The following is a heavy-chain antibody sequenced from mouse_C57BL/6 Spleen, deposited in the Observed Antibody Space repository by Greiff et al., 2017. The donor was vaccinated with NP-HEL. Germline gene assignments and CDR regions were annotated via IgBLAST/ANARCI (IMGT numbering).Heavy chain of an antibody. D-gene: IGHD1-1*01. Sequence: VQLQQSGPELVKPGASVKISCKASGYAFSSSWMNWVKQRPGKGLEWIGRIYPGDGDTNYNGKFKGKATLTADKSSITAYMQLSSLTSEDSAVYFCARSRISYAYFDYWGQGTTLTVSS. V-gene: IGHV1-82*01. CDR3: ARSRISYAYFDY. CDR1: GYAFSSSW. CDR2: IYPGDGDT. J-gene: IGHJ2*01.